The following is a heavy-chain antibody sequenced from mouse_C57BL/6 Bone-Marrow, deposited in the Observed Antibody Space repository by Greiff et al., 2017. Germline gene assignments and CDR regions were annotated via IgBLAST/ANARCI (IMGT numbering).Heavy chain of an antibody. CDR2: MHPNGGSP. V-gene: IGHV1-64*01. J-gene: IGHJ4*01. D-gene: IGHD2-4*01. CDR3: ARSDDYDDYTMDY. CDR1: GYTFTNYW. Sequence: QVQLQQPGAELVKPGASVKLSCKASGYTFTNYWMHWVKQRPGQGLEWIGMMHPNGGSPDYNEKFKSEVTLSVDKSSRTAYMELSSLTSEDSAVYYCARSDDYDDYTMDYWGQGTSVTVSS.